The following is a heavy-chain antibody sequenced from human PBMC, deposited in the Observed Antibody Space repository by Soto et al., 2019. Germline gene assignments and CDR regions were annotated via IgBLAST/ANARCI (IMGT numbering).Heavy chain of an antibody. CDR3: ARERLVVVPPDFLAPRHDAFDM. V-gene: IGHV4-4*03. CDR1: GGYISGSHW. D-gene: IGHD2-2*01. CDR2: IYATENI. J-gene: IGHJ3*02. Sequence: PPATLSLTYTVSGGYISGSHWWRWVRPGPGKRLQWIGEIYATENINFKPSPKKRASMSIDESKNQLSLKLTSLSAEDTAVDYCARERLVVVPPDFLAPRHDAFDMWGQGTMVTVSS.